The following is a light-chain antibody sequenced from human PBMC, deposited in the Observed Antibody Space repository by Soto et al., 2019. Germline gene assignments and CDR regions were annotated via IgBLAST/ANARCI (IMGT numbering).Light chain of an antibody. CDR1: SSDIGADYY. Sequence: QSVLTQPPSVSGAPGQRITISCTGTSSDIGADYYVHWYQQLPGTAPKLLIFGVTNRPSGVPDRFSGSKSGTSASLAITACQAADDADYYCRSSYSSLSASVFGGGTKLTVL. CDR3: RSSYSSLSASV. J-gene: IGLJ2*01. CDR2: GVT. V-gene: IGLV1-40*01.